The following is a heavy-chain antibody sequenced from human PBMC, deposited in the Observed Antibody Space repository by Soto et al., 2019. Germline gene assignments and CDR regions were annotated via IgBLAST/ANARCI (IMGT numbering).Heavy chain of an antibody. V-gene: IGHV3-23*04. Sequence: EVQLVDSGGGLVQPGGSLRLSCAASGFIFSNYVMSWGRQSPGKGLDWVSSISDSGGTSYYADSVKGRFTISRANSKNTLYRKMNSLRAEDTAIYDCAKRPRALLTVYYWGQGTLVTVSS. CDR3: AKRPRALLTVYY. J-gene: IGHJ4*02. CDR2: ISDSGGTS. D-gene: IGHD1-26*01. CDR1: GFIFSNYV.